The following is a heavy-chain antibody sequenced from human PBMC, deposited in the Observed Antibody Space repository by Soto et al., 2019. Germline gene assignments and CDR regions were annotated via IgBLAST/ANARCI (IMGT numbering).Heavy chain of an antibody. D-gene: IGHD6-6*01. CDR2: MNTNSGNT. V-gene: IGHV1-8*01. CDR3: ARAEPYSTSSPFDY. Sequence: QVQLVQSGAEVKKPGASVKVSCKTSGYTFTNYNINWVRQATGQGLEWMGWMNTNSGNTGYAQKFQGSVTMTRNTSITTAYMELSSLRSGDTAVYYCARAEPYSTSSPFDYWGQGTLVTVSS. CDR1: GYTFTNYN. J-gene: IGHJ4*02.